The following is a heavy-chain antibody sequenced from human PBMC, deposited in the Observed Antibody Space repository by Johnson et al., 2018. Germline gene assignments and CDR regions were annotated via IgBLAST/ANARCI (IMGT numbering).Heavy chain of an antibody. CDR2: IGFSDSAL. V-gene: IGHV3-11*04. Sequence: QVQLVQSGGGLVKXGGSLRLSCAASGFTFSDYYMTWIRQAPGKGLEWVSYIGFSDSALSYVDSVKGRFTISRDNAKTSLYLQRNSLRVEDTAVYYCARGSSYMDVWGKGTTVTVSS. D-gene: IGHD6-13*01. CDR1: GFTFSDYY. CDR3: ARGSSYMDV. J-gene: IGHJ6*03.